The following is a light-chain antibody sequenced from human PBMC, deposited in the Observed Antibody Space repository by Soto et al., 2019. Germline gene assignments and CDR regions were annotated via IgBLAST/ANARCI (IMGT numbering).Light chain of an antibody. V-gene: IGKV3-11*01. Sequence: EIVMTQSPATLSVSPGERATLSCRASQSVSSNLAWYQQKPGQAPRLLIYDTSNRATGIPARFSGSGSGTDFTLTINSLEPEDFAVYYCQQRSDRFSFGPGTKVDIK. CDR1: QSVSSN. J-gene: IGKJ3*01. CDR2: DTS. CDR3: QQRSDRFS.